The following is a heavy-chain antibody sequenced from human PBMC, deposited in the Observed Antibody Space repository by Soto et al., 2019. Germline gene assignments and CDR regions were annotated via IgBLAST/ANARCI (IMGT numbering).Heavy chain of an antibody. V-gene: IGHV3-11*06. D-gene: IGHD2-15*01. CDR2: IGSRSSEI. Sequence: GGSLRLSCVVSGLTFSDRYMNWVRQAPGKGLQWVAYIGSRSSEINYADPVKGRFTISRDNAKNSVFLHMTSLTAEDTGVYFCARGDGAVGAAIDIWGQGTLVTVSS. CDR1: GLTFSDRY. CDR3: ARGDGAVGAAIDI. J-gene: IGHJ4*02.